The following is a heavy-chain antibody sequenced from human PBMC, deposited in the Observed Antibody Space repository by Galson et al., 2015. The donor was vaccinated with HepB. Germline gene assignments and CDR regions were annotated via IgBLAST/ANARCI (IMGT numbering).Heavy chain of an antibody. Sequence: SLRLSCAASGFTFSSYGMHWVRQAPGKGLEWVAVISYDGSNKYYADSVKGRFTISRDNSKNTLYLQMNSLRAEDTAVYYCAILAAAGNIGVDYWGQGTLVTVSS. CDR1: GFTFSSYG. CDR2: ISYDGSNK. J-gene: IGHJ4*02. D-gene: IGHD6-13*01. V-gene: IGHV3-30*03. CDR3: AILAAAGNIGVDY.